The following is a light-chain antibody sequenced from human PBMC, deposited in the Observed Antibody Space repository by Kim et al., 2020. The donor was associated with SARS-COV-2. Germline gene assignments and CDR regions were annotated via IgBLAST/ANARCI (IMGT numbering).Light chain of an antibody. CDR1: SGSIASNY. CDR2: KDN. J-gene: IGLJ3*02. Sequence: GKTVPISCTRSSGSIASNYVQWYQQRPGSAPTTVIYKDNQRPSGVPDRFSGSIDSSSNSASLTISGLKTEDEADYYCQSYDSTNQVFGGGTKLTVL. CDR3: QSYDSTNQV. V-gene: IGLV6-57*03.